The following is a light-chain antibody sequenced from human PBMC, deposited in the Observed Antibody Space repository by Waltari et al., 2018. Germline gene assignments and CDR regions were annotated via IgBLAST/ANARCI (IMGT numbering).Light chain of an antibody. CDR1: QRVLYSSHNKDY. CDR3: QQYYSTPLT. J-gene: IGKJ4*01. Sequence: DIVMTQSPDSLAVSLGERATINCKSSQRVLYSSHNKDYLAWYQQTPGQPPKLLIYWASTRESGVPDRFSGSGSGTDFTLTISSLQAEDVAVYYCQQYYSTPLTFGGGTKVEIK. CDR2: WAS. V-gene: IGKV4-1*01.